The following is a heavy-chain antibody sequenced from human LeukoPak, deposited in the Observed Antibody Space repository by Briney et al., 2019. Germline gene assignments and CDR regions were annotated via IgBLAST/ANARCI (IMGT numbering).Heavy chain of an antibody. J-gene: IGHJ4*02. CDR1: GFTFYDYG. CDR2: INWNGGST. D-gene: IGHD5-24*01. V-gene: IGHV3-20*04. CDR3: ARVGAPGGDGYNFPGRY. Sequence: GSLRLSCSASGFTFYDYGMSWVRQAPGKGPELVSGINWNGGSTGYADSVKGRFTISRDKSENSLYLQMNSLRAEDTALDYWARVGAPGGDGYNFPGRYWGQGTLVTVSS.